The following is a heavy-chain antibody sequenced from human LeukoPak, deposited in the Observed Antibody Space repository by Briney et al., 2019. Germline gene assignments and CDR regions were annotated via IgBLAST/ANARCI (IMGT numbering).Heavy chain of an antibody. CDR3: AKAPPHSSGWYVFDY. V-gene: IGHV3-30*02. D-gene: IGHD6-19*01. CDR1: GFTFSNYA. CDR2: IRYDGSNK. Sequence: SGGSLRLSCAASGFTFSNYAMSWVRQAPGKGLEWVAFIRYDGSNKYYADSVKGRFTISRDNSKNTLYLQMNSLRAEDTAVYYCAKAPPHSSGWYVFDYWVQGTLVTVSS. J-gene: IGHJ4*02.